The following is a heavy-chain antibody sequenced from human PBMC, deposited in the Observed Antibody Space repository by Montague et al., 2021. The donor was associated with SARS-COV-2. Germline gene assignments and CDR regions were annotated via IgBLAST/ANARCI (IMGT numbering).Heavy chain of an antibody. V-gene: IGHV4-38-2*02. CDR1: GFPISTGYY. Sequence: SETLSLTCTVSGFPISTGYYWGWIRQPPGKGLEWIGSIYHSGSTYYNPSLRSRVTISVDTSKNQFSLKLSSVTAADTAVYYCARGSRQWLVRPPHYYYFDYWGQGTLVTVSS. D-gene: IGHD6-19*01. CDR2: IYHSGST. CDR3: ARGSRQWLVRPPHYYYFDY. J-gene: IGHJ4*02.